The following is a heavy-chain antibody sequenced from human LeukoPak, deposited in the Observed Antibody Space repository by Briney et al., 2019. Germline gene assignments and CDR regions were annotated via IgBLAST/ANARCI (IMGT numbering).Heavy chain of an antibody. V-gene: IGHV3-21*01. CDR2: ISSSSSYI. CDR3: ARDEGVYGAFDI. J-gene: IGHJ3*02. CDR1: GFTFSSYS. Sequence: GGSLRLSCAASGFTFSSYSMNWVRQAPGKGLEWVSSISSSSSYIYYADSVKGRFTISRDNAKNSLYLQMNSLRAEDTAVYYCARDEGVYGAFDIWGQGTMVTVSS. D-gene: IGHD6-13*01.